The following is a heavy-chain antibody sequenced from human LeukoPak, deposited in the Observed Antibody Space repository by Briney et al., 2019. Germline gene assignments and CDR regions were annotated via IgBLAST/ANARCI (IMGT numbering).Heavy chain of an antibody. CDR2: ISGSGGST. D-gene: IGHD3-10*01. J-gene: IGHJ5*02. CDR1: GFTFSSYA. V-gene: IGHV3-23*01. CDR3: GRYGSGRMNWFHL. Sequence: GGSLRLSCAASGFTFSSYAMSWVRQAPGKGLEWVSAISGSGGSTYYADSVKGRFTISRDNSKNTLYLQMNSLRAEDTAVYYCGRYGSGRMNWFHLWGQGTLVTVSS.